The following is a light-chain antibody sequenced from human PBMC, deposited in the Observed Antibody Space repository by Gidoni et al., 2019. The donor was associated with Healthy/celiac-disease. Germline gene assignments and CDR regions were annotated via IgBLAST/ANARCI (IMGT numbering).Light chain of an antibody. J-gene: IGLJ2*01. CDR2: SNN. CDR1: SSNIGSNT. CDR3: AAWDDSRNGGV. V-gene: IGLV1-44*01. Sequence: QSVLTQPPSASGTPGPRVTISCSGSSSNIGSNTVNWYQQLPGTAPNLLIYSNNQRHSGVPDRFSGSKSGTSASRAISGLQAEDEADYYCAAWDDSRNGGVFGGGTKLTVL.